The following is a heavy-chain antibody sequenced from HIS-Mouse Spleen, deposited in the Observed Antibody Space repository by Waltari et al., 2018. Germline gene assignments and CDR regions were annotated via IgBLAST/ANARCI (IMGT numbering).Heavy chain of an antibody. Sequence: QLQLQESGQGLVKPSETLSLTCTVSGGSISSSSYYWGWIRQPPGKGLEWIGIIYYSGHTYDNLSLKSRVTISINTSKNQFSLKLSTVTAADTAVYYCAREIPYSSSWYDCDFDLGGRGTLVTVSS. J-gene: IGHJ2*01. CDR1: GGSISSSSYY. CDR2: IYYSGHT. CDR3: AREIPYSSSWYDCDFDL. V-gene: IGHV4-39*07. D-gene: IGHD6-13*01.